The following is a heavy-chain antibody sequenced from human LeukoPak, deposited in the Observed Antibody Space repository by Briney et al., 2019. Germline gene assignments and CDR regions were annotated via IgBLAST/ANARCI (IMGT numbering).Heavy chain of an antibody. D-gene: IGHD4-17*01. CDR2: IYYSGST. Sequence: SETLSLTCTVSGGSISSYYWSWIRQPPGKGLEWIGYIYYSGSTNYNPSLKSRVTISVDTSKNQFSLKLSSVTAADTAVYYCARDFYGDPYYYYGMDVWGQGTTVTVS. V-gene: IGHV4-59*01. CDR3: ARDFYGDPYYYYGMDV. J-gene: IGHJ6*02. CDR1: GGSISSYY.